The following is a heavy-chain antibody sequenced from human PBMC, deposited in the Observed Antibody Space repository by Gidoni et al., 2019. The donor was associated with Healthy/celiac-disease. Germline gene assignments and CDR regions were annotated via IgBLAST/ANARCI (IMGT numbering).Heavy chain of an antibody. Sequence: QVQLQESGPGLVKPSETLSLTCTVSGGSVSSGSYYWSWIRQPPGKGLEWIGYIYYSGSTNYNPSLKSRVTISVDTSKNQFSLKLSSVTAADTAVYYCARVGELGNWYFDLWGRGTLVTVSS. V-gene: IGHV4-61*01. J-gene: IGHJ2*01. D-gene: IGHD7-27*01. CDR2: IYYSGST. CDR3: ARVGELGNWYFDL. CDR1: GGSVSSGSYY.